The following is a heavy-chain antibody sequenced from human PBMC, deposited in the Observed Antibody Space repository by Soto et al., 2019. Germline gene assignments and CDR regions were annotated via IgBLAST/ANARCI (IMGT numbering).Heavy chain of an antibody. Sequence: QMQLVQSGPEVKKPGTSVKVSCKASGFTFTSSAVQWVRQARGQRLEWIGWIVVGSGNTNYAQKFQERVTITRDMSTSTAYMELSSLRSEDTAVYYCAAEGRGYSYLSGHNWGQLTLITVSS. CDR2: IVVGSGNT. D-gene: IGHD5-18*01. J-gene: IGHJ4*02. CDR1: GFTFTSSA. CDR3: AAEGRGYSYLSGHN. V-gene: IGHV1-58*01.